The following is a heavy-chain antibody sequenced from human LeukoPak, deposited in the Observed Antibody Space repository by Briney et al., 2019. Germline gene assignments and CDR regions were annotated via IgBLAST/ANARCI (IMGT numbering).Heavy chain of an antibody. CDR1: GYTFTGYY. V-gene: IGHV1-2*02. CDR2: ISPNSGET. D-gene: IGHD1-26*01. J-gene: IGHJ4*02. Sequence: APVKVSCKASGYTFTGYYLHWVRQAPGQGLEWMGWISPNSGETNSAQKFQGRVTMIRDTSISTAYMELSRLTSDDTAVYYCARAPGAGTYLDYWGQGTLVTVSS. CDR3: ARAPGAGTYLDY.